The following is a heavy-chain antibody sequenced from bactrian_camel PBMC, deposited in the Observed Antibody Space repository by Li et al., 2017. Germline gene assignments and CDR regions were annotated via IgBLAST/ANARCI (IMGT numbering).Heavy chain of an antibody. J-gene: IGHJ4*01. V-gene: IGHV3S31*01. Sequence: ESGGGLVQPGRSLRLSCTASGFTFDIYGMSWVRQAPGEGPEWVSGINRSGTTTFYSESVKGRFTIPRDNDKKTLYLRLSSPKPEDTGMYYCAADRLVCLSTDTRAEWHYWGQGTQVTVS. D-gene: IGHD2*01. CDR3: AADRLVCLSTDTRAEWHY. CDR2: INRSGTTT. CDR1: GFTFDIYG.